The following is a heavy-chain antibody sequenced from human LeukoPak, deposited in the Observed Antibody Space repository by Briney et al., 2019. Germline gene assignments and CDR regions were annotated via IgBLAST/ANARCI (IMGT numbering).Heavy chain of an antibody. V-gene: IGHV4-59*01. J-gene: IGHJ4*02. CDR2: IYYSGST. D-gene: IGHD3-22*01. Sequence: KASETLSLTCTVSGGSISSYYWSWIRQPPGKGLEWIGYIYYSGSTNYNPSLKSRVTISVDTSKNQFSLKLSSVTAADTAVYYCARAPYYDSNQYFDYWGQGTLVTVSS. CDR3: ARAPYYDSNQYFDY. CDR1: GGSISSYY.